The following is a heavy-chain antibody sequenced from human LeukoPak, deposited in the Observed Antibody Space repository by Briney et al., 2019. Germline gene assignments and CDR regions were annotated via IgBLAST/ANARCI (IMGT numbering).Heavy chain of an antibody. Sequence: GGSLRLSCAASGFTFSSYAVSWVRQAPGGGLEWVSAISGSGGSTYYADSVKGRFTISRDNSKNTLYLQMNSLRAEDTAVYYCAKTHGDYVLVFFDYWGQGTLVTVSS. CDR1: GFTFSSYA. J-gene: IGHJ4*02. CDR3: AKTHGDYVLVFFDY. CDR2: ISGSGGST. D-gene: IGHD4-17*01. V-gene: IGHV3-23*01.